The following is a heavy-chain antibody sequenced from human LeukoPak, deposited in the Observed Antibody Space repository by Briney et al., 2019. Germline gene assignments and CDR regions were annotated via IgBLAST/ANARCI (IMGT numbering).Heavy chain of an antibody. Sequence: PGGSLRLSCAASGFTFSTYGMHWVRQAPGKGLEWVAVISYDGSNKYYADSVKGRFTISRDNSKNTLYLQMNSLRAEDTAVYYCARDADSSGWYELGAFDMWGKGTMVPVSS. J-gene: IGHJ3*02. V-gene: IGHV3-30*03. D-gene: IGHD6-19*01. CDR1: GFTFSTYG. CDR2: ISYDGSNK. CDR3: ARDADSSGWYELGAFDM.